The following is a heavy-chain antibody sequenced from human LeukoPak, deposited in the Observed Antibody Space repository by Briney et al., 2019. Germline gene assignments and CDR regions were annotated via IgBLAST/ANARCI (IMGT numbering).Heavy chain of an antibody. V-gene: IGHV4-59*01. J-gene: IGHJ1*01. CDR3: ARGGLTTLPWSPLQTTEYFQH. Sequence: PSETLSLTCTVSGGSISSYYWSWIRQPPGKGLEWIGYIYYSGSTNYNPSLKSRVTISVDTSKNQFSLKLSSVTAAATAVYYCARGGLTTLPWSPLQTTEYFQHWGQGTLVTVSS. CDR1: GGSISSYY. D-gene: IGHD1-14*01. CDR2: IYYSGST.